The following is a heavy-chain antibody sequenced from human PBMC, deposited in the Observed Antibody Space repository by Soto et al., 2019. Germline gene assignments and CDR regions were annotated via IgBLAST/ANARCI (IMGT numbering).Heavy chain of an antibody. CDR2: IYYSGST. V-gene: IGHV4-30-4*01. CDR1: GGSMSSGDYY. CDR3: ARAPFEYYDPSGRDRAGPYYYGMDV. J-gene: IGHJ6*02. D-gene: IGHD3-3*01. Sequence: PSETLSLTCTVSGGSMSSGDYYWSWIRQPPGKGLEWIGYIYYSGSTYYNPSLKSRVTISVDTSKNQFSLKLSSVTAADTAVYYCARAPFEYYDPSGRDRAGPYYYGMDVWGQGTTVTVSS.